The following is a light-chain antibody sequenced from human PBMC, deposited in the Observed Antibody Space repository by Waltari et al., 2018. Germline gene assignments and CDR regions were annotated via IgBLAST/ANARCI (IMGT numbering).Light chain of an antibody. J-gene: IGLJ1*01. CDR3: CSYAGGTAYV. V-gene: IGLV2-23*01. CDR2: EAT. Sequence: SALTQPASVSGSPGQSITISCTGTSSDLGTYNFVTWYQAYPGKAPKLIIYEATKRPSGVSDRFSASKSGNTASLTISGLQADDEADYSCCSYAGGTAYVFGTGTRVTVL. CDR1: SSDLGTYNF.